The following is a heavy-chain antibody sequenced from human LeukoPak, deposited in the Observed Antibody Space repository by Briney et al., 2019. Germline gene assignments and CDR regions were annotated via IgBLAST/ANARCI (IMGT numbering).Heavy chain of an antibody. D-gene: IGHD3-3*01. V-gene: IGHV1-2*02. Sequence: ASVKVSCKASGYTFTGYYMHWVRQAPGQGLEWMGWINPNSGGTNYAQKFQGRVTMTRDTSTSTAYMELSRLRPDDTAVYYCARTTIFGVVTPDYWGQGTLVTVSS. CDR3: ARTTIFGVVTPDY. J-gene: IGHJ4*02. CDR2: INPNSGGT. CDR1: GYTFTGYY.